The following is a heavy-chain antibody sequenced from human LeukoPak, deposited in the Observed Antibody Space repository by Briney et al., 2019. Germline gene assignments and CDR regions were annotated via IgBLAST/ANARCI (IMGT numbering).Heavy chain of an antibody. D-gene: IGHD3-10*01. J-gene: IGHJ4*02. CDR1: GFTFSSYS. V-gene: IGHV3-21*01. Sequence: GGSLRLSCAASGFTFSSYSMNWVRQAPGKGLEWVSSISSSSSYIYYADSVKGRFTISRDNAKNSLYLQMNSLRAEDTAVYYCASTITMVRGLSDYWGQGTLVTVSS. CDR2: ISSSSSYI. CDR3: ASTITMVRGLSDY.